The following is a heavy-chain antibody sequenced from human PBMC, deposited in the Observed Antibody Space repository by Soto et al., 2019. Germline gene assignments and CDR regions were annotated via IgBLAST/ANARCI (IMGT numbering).Heavy chain of an antibody. CDR3: ARISTIFHDYYYYGMDV. J-gene: IGHJ6*02. CDR1: GGTFSSYA. Sequence: QVQLVQSGAEVKKPGSSVKVSCKASGGTFSSYAISWVRQAPGQGLEWMGGIIPIFGTANYAQKFQGRVTITADKSTSTAYMVLSSLRSEDTAVYYCARISTIFHDYYYYGMDVWGQGTTVTVSS. CDR2: IIPIFGTA. V-gene: IGHV1-69*06. D-gene: IGHD3-9*01.